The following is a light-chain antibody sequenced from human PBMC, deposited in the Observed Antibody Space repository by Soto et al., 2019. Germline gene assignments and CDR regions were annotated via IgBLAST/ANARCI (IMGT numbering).Light chain of an antibody. CDR1: NSDVGSHNF. CDR3: CSLTNGATWV. J-gene: IGLJ3*02. CDR2: EAS. V-gene: IGLV2-23*01. Sequence: QSALTQPASVSGSPGQSITISCTGTNSDVGSHNFVSWYQQYPGKAPKLLIYEASKRPSGLSNRFSGSKSGNTASLTISGLQADDEDDYYCCSLTNGATWVFGGGTKVTVL.